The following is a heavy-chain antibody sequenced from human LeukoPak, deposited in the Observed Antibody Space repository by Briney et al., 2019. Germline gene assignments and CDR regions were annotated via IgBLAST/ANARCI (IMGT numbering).Heavy chain of an antibody. CDR2: IWYDGSNK. Sequence: GGSLRLSCAASGFTFSSYGMHWVRQAPGKGLEWVAVIWYDGSNKYYADSVKGRFTISGDNSKNTLYLQMNSLRAEDTAVYYCAKDTEYDFWSGYYTPAFDYWGQGTLVTVSS. D-gene: IGHD3-3*01. J-gene: IGHJ4*02. CDR3: AKDTEYDFWSGYYTPAFDY. CDR1: GFTFSSYG. V-gene: IGHV3-33*06.